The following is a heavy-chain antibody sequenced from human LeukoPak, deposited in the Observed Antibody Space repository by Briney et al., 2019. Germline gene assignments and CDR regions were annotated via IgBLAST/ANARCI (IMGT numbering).Heavy chain of an antibody. J-gene: IGHJ4*02. CDR3: ARLADYGNYGPREYLDL. CDR2: ISSSSSSI. Sequence: GGSLRLSCAASGYTFSNYGMNWVRQAPGKGLEWVSSISSSSSSIYYADSLKGRFTISRDNAKTSLYLQMNSLRAEDTAVYYCARLADYGNYGPREYLDLWGQGTLVTVSS. CDR1: GYTFSNYG. V-gene: IGHV3-21*01. D-gene: IGHD4-11*01.